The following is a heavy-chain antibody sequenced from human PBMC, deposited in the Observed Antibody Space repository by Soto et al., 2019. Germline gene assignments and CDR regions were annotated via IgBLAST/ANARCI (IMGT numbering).Heavy chain of an antibody. V-gene: IGHV3-30*18. CDR1: GFTFSSYG. Sequence: GGSLRLSCAASGFTFSSYGMHWVRQAPGKGLEWVAVISYDGSNKYYADSVKGRFTISRDNSKNTLYLQMNSLRAEDTAVYYCAKDLGYDFWSGYYFDYYYGMDAWGQGTTVTVSS. CDR3: AKDLGYDFWSGYYFDYYYGMDA. J-gene: IGHJ6*02. CDR2: ISYDGSNK. D-gene: IGHD3-3*01.